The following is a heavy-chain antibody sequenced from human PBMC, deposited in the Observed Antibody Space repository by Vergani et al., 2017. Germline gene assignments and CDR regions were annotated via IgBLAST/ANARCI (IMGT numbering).Heavy chain of an antibody. CDR3: GRVADFYGLGSRLLDL. J-gene: IGHJ5*02. Sequence: QVRLQESGPGLVKPSETLSLTCSVSGGSMSGYYWSWIRQPPGKELEWIGYMYHSGSTNYNPSHETRVTISGDTSKNQFSLKLNSVTAADTAVYYCGRVADFYGLGSRLLDLLGQGILVTVSS. CDR1: GGSMSGYY. CDR2: MYHSGST. V-gene: IGHV4-59*01. D-gene: IGHD3-10*01.